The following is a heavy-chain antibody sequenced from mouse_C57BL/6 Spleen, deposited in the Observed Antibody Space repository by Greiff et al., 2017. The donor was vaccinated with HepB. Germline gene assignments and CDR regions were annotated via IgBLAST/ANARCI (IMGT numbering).Heavy chain of an antibody. CDR2: IDPANGNT. D-gene: IGHD2-4*01. CDR1: GFNIKNTY. V-gene: IGHV14-3*01. Sequence: EVKVVESVAELVRPGASVKLSCTASGFNIKNTYMHWVKQRPEQGLEWIGRIDPANGNTKYAPKFQGKATITADTSSNTAYLQLSSLTSEDTAIYYCAQIYYDYDGLGYWGQGTTLTVSS. J-gene: IGHJ2*01. CDR3: AQIYYDYDGLGY.